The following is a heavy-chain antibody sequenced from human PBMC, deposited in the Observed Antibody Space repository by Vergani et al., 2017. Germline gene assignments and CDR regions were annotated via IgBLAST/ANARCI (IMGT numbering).Heavy chain of an antibody. CDR1: GGSISSGDHC. CDR3: ARHTTVVVAATSVWFDP. D-gene: IGHD2-15*01. J-gene: IGHJ5*02. V-gene: IGHV4-31*11. Sequence: QVQLQESGPGVVKPSQTLSLTCAVSGGSISSGDHCWTWIRQRPGKGLEWIGYIFYSGTTYDNPSLRSRLTISVDTSQNQFSLKLSSVTAADTAVYYCARHTTVVVAATSVWFDPWGQGTLVTVSS. CDR2: IFYSGTT.